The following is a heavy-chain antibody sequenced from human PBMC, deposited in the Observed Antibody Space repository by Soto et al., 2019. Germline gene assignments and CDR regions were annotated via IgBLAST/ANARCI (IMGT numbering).Heavy chain of an antibody. J-gene: IGHJ6*02. Sequence: GGSLRLSCTASGFTFGDYAMSWFRQAPGKGLEWVGFIRSKPYDGTTEYAASAKGRFTISRDDSKSIAYLQRNSLKTEDTAVYYCAKDLFSMVRGASYYSYGMDVWGQGTTVTVSS. CDR1: GFTFGDYA. CDR3: AKDLFSMVRGASYYSYGMDV. D-gene: IGHD3-10*01. CDR2: IRSKPYDGTT. V-gene: IGHV3-49*03.